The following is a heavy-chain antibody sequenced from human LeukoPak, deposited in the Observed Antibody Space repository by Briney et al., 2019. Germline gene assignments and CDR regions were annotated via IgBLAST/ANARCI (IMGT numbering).Heavy chain of an antibody. V-gene: IGHV1-46*01. CDR3: ARIRDGYNDAYAI. CDR2: INPGGGYT. CDR1: VYTFTNYY. Sequence: SVKVSCQSSVYTFTNYYIHWVRQAPGQGLEWMGLINPGGGYTHYPQNFQGRVTMTRDTSASTVYMELSSLRSEDTAIYYCARIRDGYNDAYAIWGQGTVVTVPS. J-gene: IGHJ3*02. D-gene: IGHD5-24*01.